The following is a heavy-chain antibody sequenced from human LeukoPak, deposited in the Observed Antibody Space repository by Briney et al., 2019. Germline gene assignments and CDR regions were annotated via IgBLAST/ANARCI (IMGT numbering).Heavy chain of an antibody. Sequence: ASVKVSCKASGYTFTGYYMHWVRQAPRQGLEWMGWINPNSGGTNYAQKFQGRVTMTRDTSISTAYMELSRLRSDDTAVYYCARDLTRKYGSGSYYDYWGQGTLVTVSS. CDR3: ARDLTRKYGSGSYYDY. J-gene: IGHJ4*02. D-gene: IGHD3-10*01. CDR1: GYTFTGYY. CDR2: INPNSGGT. V-gene: IGHV1-2*02.